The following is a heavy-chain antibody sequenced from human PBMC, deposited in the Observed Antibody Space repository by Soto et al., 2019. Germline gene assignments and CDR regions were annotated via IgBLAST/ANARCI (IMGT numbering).Heavy chain of an antibody. CDR1: GFTFSSYD. J-gene: IGHJ6*03. CDR3: ARSPNRLEPDYYYYMDV. CDR2: IGTAGDT. V-gene: IGHV3-13*01. Sequence: GGSLRLSCAASGFTFSSYDMHWVRQATGKGLEWVSAIGTAGDTYYPGSVKGRFTISRENAKNSLYLQMNSLRAGDTAVYYCARSPNRLEPDYYYYMDVWGKGTTVTVSS. D-gene: IGHD1-1*01.